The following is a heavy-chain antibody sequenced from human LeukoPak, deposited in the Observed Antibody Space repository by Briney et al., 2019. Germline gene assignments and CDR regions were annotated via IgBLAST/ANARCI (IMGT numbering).Heavy chain of an antibody. CDR3: ARWSN. J-gene: IGHJ4*02. CDR2: INQDGSEK. D-gene: IGHD3-3*01. V-gene: IGHV3-7*01. Sequence: PGGSLRLSCAASGFAFSTYWVSWVRQAPGKGPEWVANINQDGSEKYYVDSVKGRFTISRDNAQNSLYLQMNSLGAEDTAVYYCARWSNWGQGTLVTVSS. CDR1: GFAFSTYW.